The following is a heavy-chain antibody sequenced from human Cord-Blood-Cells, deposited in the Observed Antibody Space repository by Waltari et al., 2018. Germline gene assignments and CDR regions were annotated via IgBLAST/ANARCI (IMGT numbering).Heavy chain of an antibody. CDR2: ISWNSGSI. CDR3: AKGFGELLPDAFDI. Sequence: EVQLVESGGGLVQPGRSLRLSCAASGFTFDDYAMHWVRQAPGKGLEWVSGISWNSGSIGYADSVKGRFTISRDNAKNSLYLQMNSLRAEDMALYYCAKGFGELLPDAFDIWGQGTMVTVSP. D-gene: IGHD3-10*01. CDR1: GFTFDDYA. J-gene: IGHJ3*02. V-gene: IGHV3-9*03.